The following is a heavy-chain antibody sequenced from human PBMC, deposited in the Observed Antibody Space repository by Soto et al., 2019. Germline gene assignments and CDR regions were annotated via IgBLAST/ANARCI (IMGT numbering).Heavy chain of an antibody. CDR1: GGSINSGGYY. V-gene: IGHV4-31*03. Sequence: QVQLQESGPGLVKPSQTLSLICTVSGGSINSGGYYWNWIRQHPGKGLEWIGYIFYSGSTYYNPFLRSRVTISADTSENQFSLNLSSVTAADTAVYFCARVYRQSGYSSSWVFDYWGQGTLVNVSS. CDR3: ARVYRQSGYSSSWVFDY. D-gene: IGHD6-13*01. CDR2: IFYSGST. J-gene: IGHJ4*02.